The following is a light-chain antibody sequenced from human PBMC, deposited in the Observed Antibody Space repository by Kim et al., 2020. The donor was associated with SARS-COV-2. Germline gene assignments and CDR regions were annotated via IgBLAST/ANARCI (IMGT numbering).Light chain of an antibody. J-gene: IGLJ3*02. Sequence: TPGQRVTIFCSGSISNIGSNTVTWYQQLPGAAPKLLIYGDDLRPPRVPDRFSGSKSGTSASLAISGLQSEDEADYYCATHDDSQVVFGGGTQLTVL. CDR1: ISNIGSNT. V-gene: IGLV1-44*01. CDR3: ATHDDSQVV. CDR2: GDD.